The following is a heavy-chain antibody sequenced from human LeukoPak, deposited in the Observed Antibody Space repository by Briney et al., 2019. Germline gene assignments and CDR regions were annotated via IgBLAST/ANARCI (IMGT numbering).Heavy chain of an antibody. CDR3: AREPQGYDAFDI. V-gene: IGHV3-33*01. CDR1: GFTFSSYG. Sequence: GRSLRLSCAASGFTFSSYGMHWVRQAPGKGLEWVAVIWYDGSNKYYADSVKGRFTISRDNSKNTLYLQMNSPRAEDTAVYYCAREPQGYDAFDIWGQGTMVTVSS. J-gene: IGHJ3*02. CDR2: IWYDGSNK. D-gene: IGHD6-13*01.